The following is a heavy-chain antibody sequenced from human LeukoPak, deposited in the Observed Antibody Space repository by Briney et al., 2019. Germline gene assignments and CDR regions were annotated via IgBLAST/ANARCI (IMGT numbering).Heavy chain of an antibody. CDR2: IYHSGST. V-gene: IGHV4-4*02. J-gene: IGHJ5*02. CDR3: ARCGTDFNARNWFDP. Sequence: SETLSLTCVVSGGSINTSIWWSWVRPPPGKGLEWIGDIYHSGSTDYNPSLKSRVSISVDRSKNHFSLKLTSVTAADTAVYYCARCGTDFNARNWFDPWGQGTLVTVSS. CDR1: GGSINTSIW. D-gene: IGHD1-26*01.